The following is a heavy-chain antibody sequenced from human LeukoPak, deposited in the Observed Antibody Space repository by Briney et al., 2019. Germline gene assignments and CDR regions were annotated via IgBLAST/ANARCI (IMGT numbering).Heavy chain of an antibody. D-gene: IGHD6-13*01. CDR3: AREGI. CDR1: GFTFSSYA. Sequence: QAGRSLRLSCAASGFTFSSYAMHWVRQAPGKGLEWVAVISYDGSNKYYADSVKGRFTISRDNSKNTLYLQMNSLRAEDTAAYYCAREGIWGQGTLVTVSS. V-gene: IGHV3-30*04. CDR2: ISYDGSNK. J-gene: IGHJ4*02.